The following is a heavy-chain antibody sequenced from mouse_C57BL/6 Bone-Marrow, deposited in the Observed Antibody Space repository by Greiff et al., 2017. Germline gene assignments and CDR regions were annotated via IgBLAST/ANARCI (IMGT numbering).Heavy chain of an antibody. J-gene: IGHJ3*01. V-gene: IGHV1-54*01. CDR1: GYAFTNYL. CDR3: ARSKNWDSWFAY. Sequence: VQLQQSGAELVRPGTSVKVSCKASGYAFTNYLIEWVKQRPGQGLEWIGVINPGSGGTNYNEKFKGKATLTADKSSSTAYMQRSSLTSEDCAVYFGARSKNWDSWFAYWGQGTLVTVSA. CDR2: INPGSGGT. D-gene: IGHD4-1*01.